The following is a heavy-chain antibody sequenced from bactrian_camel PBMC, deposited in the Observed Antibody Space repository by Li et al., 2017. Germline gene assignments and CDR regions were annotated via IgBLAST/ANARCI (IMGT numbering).Heavy chain of an antibody. J-gene: IGHJ4*01. V-gene: IGHV3S53*01. CDR3: VADPNLLYCSREACFARW. CDR1: GVDYSTFC. D-gene: IGHD1*01. Sequence: VQLVESGGAAVQAGGSLTLSCVVSGVDYSTFCMGWYRQAPGKEREGVAAIASDGSTSYADSVKGRFTISRDDAQNIVYLAMNKLAPEDNAMYYCVADPNLLYCSREACFARWRGQGTQVTVS. CDR2: IASDGST.